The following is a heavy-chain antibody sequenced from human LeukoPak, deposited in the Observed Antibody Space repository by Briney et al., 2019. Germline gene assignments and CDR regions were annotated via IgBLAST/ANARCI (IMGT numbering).Heavy chain of an antibody. CDR1: GGSISSSNYY. V-gene: IGHV4-39*01. CDR2: IYYSGST. CDR3: ARHRSGYYRSFDL. D-gene: IGHD6-25*01. Sequence: SETLSLTCTVSGGSISSSNYYWGWIRQPPGKGLEWIGTIYYSGSTYYNPALKSRVTISVDTSKNQFSVNLTSVTAADTAMYYCARHRSGYYRSFDLWGQGTLVTVSS. J-gene: IGHJ5*02.